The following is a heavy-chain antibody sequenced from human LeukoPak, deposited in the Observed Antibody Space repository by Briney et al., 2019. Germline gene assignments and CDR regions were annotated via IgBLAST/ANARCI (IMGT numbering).Heavy chain of an antibody. Sequence: GRSLRLSCAASGFTFSSYGMHWVRQAPGKGLEWVAVISYDGSNKYYADSVKGRFTISRDNSKNTLYLQMNSLRAEDTAVYYCAKGLRSGLRVAYDYWGQGTLVTVSS. V-gene: IGHV3-30*18. D-gene: IGHD5-12*01. CDR1: GFTFSSYG. CDR2: ISYDGSNK. CDR3: AKGLRSGLRVAYDY. J-gene: IGHJ4*02.